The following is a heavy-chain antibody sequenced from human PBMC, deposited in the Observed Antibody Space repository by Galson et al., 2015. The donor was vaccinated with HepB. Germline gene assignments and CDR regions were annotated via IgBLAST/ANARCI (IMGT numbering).Heavy chain of an antibody. Sequence: SLRLSCAASGFTVSSNYMSWVRQAPGKGLEWVSVIYSGGSTYYADSVKGRFTISRDNSKNTLYLQMNSLRAEDTAVYYCARDTGRVGSYHGAFDIWGQGTMVTVSS. V-gene: IGHV3-66*01. CDR1: GFTVSSNY. D-gene: IGHD3-10*01. CDR2: IYSGGST. CDR3: ARDTGRVGSYHGAFDI. J-gene: IGHJ3*02.